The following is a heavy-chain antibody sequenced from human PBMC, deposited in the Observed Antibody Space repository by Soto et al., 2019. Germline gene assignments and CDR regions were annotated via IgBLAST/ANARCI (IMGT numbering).Heavy chain of an antibody. CDR3: AKDPADYYDSSGYIDY. CDR2: ISGSGGST. J-gene: IGHJ4*02. D-gene: IGHD3-22*01. CDR1: GFTFSSYA. V-gene: IGHV3-23*01. Sequence: GGSLRLSCAASGFTFSSYAMSWVRQAPGKGLEWVSAISGSGGSTYYADSVKGRFTISRDNSKNTLYPQMNSLRAEDTAVYYCAKDPADYYDSSGYIDYWGQGTLVTVSS.